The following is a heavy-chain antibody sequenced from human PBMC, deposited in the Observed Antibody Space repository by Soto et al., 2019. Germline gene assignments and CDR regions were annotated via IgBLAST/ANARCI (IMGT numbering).Heavy chain of an antibody. CDR3: ARDTGTGSYYYCGMDG. J-gene: IGHJ6*01. D-gene: IGHD4-17*01. Sequence: SETLSLTCTVSGASISSGGYYWSWIRQHPGKGLEWIGYIYYSGSTYYNPSLKSRVTISVDTSRNQFSLKLSSVTAADTAVYYCARDTGTGSYYYCGMDGWGQGTTLTVSS. CDR1: GASISSGGYY. V-gene: IGHV4-31*03. CDR2: IYYSGST.